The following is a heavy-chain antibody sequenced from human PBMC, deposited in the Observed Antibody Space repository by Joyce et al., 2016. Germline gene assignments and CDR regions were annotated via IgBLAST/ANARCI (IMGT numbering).Heavy chain of an antibody. CDR3: ARSQWLAPLMY. Sequence: QVQLQQWGAGLLKTSETLSLTCAVYIGPFSGFFWSWVRQPPGKGLEWIGDITNSGATHYNPSLKSRLTMSVDTSRKEFSLKLSSVTVADTAIYYCARSQWLAPLMYWGQGTPVTVSS. V-gene: IGHV4-34*02. J-gene: IGHJ4*02. CDR1: IGPFSGFF. CDR2: ITNSGAT. D-gene: IGHD6-19*01.